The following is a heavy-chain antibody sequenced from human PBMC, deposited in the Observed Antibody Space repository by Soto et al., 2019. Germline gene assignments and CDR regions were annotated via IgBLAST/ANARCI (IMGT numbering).Heavy chain of an antibody. Sequence: QVQLVQSGAEVKRPGSSVKVSCKASGGTFSSYAISWVRQAPGQGLEWMGGIIPIFGTANYAQKFQGRVTITADEYTSTAYMDLSRLRSEHTAVYYWARGGDDYGDYPPGSAFGYWGQGTLVTVSS. V-gene: IGHV1-69*12. CDR3: ARGGDDYGDYPPGSAFGY. J-gene: IGHJ4*02. CDR2: IIPIFGTA. CDR1: GGTFSSYA. D-gene: IGHD4-17*01.